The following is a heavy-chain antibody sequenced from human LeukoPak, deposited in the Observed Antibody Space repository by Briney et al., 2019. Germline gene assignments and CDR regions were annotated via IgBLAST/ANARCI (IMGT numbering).Heavy chain of an antibody. CDR2: MNPNSGNT. CDR1: GYTFTSYD. CDR3: ARGAGLLWAATSPWFDP. V-gene: IGHV1-8*03. J-gene: IGHJ5*02. D-gene: IGHD3-10*01. Sequence: ASVKVSCKASGYTFTSYDINWVRQATGQGLEWMGWMNPNSGNTGYAQKFQGRVTITRNTSISTAYMELSSLRSEDTAVYYCARGAGLLWAATSPWFDPWGQGTLVTVSS.